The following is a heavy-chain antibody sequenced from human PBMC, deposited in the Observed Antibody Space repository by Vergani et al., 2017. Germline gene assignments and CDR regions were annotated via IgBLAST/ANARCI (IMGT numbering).Heavy chain of an antibody. CDR2: ISYDGSNK. V-gene: IGHV3-30*18. J-gene: IGHJ6*02. CDR3: AKDQSRGYYYGMDV. D-gene: IGHD1-1*01. Sequence: QVQLVESGGGVVQPGRSLRLSCAASGFTFSSYGMHSVRQAPGKGLEWVAVISYDGSNKYYADSVKGRFTISRDNSKNTLYLQMNSLRAEDTAVYYCAKDQSRGYYYGMDVWGQGTTVTVSS. CDR1: GFTFSSYG.